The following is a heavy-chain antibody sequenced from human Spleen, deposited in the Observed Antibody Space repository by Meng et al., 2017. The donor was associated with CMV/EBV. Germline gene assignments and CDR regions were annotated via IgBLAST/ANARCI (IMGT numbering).Heavy chain of an antibody. Sequence: SGYTFTSYAMHWVRQAPGQRLEWMRWINSGNGNTKYSQKFQGRVTITRDTSASTAYMELSSLRSEDTAVYYCARSVGYGDYGYFDYWGQGTLVTVSS. V-gene: IGHV1-3*01. D-gene: IGHD4-17*01. J-gene: IGHJ4*02. CDR1: GYTFTSYA. CDR2: INSGNGNT. CDR3: ARSVGYGDYGYFDY.